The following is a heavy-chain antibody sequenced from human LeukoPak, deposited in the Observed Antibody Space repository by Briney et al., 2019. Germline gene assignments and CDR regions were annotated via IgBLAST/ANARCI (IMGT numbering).Heavy chain of an antibody. V-gene: IGHV3-15*01. CDR1: GFTFSSYS. J-gene: IGHJ4*02. CDR3: WYAPDY. Sequence: GGSLRLSCAASGFTFSSYSMNWVRQAPGKGLEWVGRIKSKTDGGTTEYAAPVKGRFTISRDDSKNTLYLQMDSLIIDDTAVYYCWYAPDYWGQGTLVTVSS. D-gene: IGHD6-13*01. CDR2: IKSKTDGGTT.